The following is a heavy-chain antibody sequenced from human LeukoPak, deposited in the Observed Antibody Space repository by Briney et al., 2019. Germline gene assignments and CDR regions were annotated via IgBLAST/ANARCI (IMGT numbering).Heavy chain of an antibody. CDR2: IYSGGST. J-gene: IGHJ3*02. Sequence: GGSLRLSCAASGFTVSSNYMTWVRQAPGKGLEWVSVIYSGGSTYYADSVKGRFTISRDNSKNTLYLQMISLRAEDTAVYYCASGRRSGRGPDAFDIWGHGTMVTVS. D-gene: IGHD6-19*01. CDR3: ASGRRSGRGPDAFDI. CDR1: GFTVSSNY. V-gene: IGHV3-53*01.